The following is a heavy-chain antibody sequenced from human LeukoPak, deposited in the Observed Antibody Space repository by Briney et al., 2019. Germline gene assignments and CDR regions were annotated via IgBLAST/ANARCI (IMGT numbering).Heavy chain of an antibody. CDR3: ARGRGDCSSTSCSVPYFDY. V-gene: IGHV4-34*01. J-gene: IGHJ4*02. CDR1: GGSFSGYY. Sequence: SETLSLTCAVYGGSFSGYYWSWIRQPPGKGLEWIGEINHSGSTNYNTSLKSRVTISVDTSKNQFSLKLSSVTAADTAVYYCARGRGDCSSTSCSVPYFDYWGQGTLVTVSS. CDR2: INHSGST. D-gene: IGHD2-2*01.